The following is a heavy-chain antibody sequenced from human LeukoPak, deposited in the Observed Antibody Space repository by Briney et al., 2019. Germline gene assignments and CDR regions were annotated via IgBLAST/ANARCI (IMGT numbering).Heavy chain of an antibody. V-gene: IGHV3-21*01. Sequence: GGSLRLSCAASGFTFSSYSINWVRQAPGKGLEWVLSISSSSSYIYYADSVKGRFTISRDNAKNSLYLQMNSLRAEDTAVYYCAREQLPGYSSSCPDYWGQGTLVTVSS. CDR3: AREQLPGYSSSCPDY. J-gene: IGHJ4*02. CDR2: ISSSSSYI. CDR1: GFTFSSYS. D-gene: IGHD6-13*01.